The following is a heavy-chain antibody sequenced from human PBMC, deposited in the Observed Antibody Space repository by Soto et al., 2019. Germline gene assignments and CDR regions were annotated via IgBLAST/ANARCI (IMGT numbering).Heavy chain of an antibody. CDR1: GGAFSKNT. CDR3: ARQFDYDTSGYYYAY. D-gene: IGHD3-22*01. J-gene: IGHJ4*02. V-gene: IGHV1-69*01. Sequence: SVKVSFTGAGGAFSKNTISWVRQAPGQGLEWMGGIMPVFGRPNYAQKFQGRVTITADEYTRTAYMELSRLKSDDTAVYYCARQFDYDTSGYYYAYWGQGTQVTVSS. CDR2: IMPVFGRP.